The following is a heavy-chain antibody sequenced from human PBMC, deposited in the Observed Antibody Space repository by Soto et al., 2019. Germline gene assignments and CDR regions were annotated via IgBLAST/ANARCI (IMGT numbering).Heavy chain of an antibody. V-gene: IGHV4-39*01. D-gene: IGHD6-13*01. J-gene: IGHJ4*02. CDR3: ARQKDTSSRYLLPDC. CDR1: GGSISSSRYY. Sequence: LSLTCTVSGGSISSSRYYWGWIRQPPGKGLEWIGSIYYSGSTYYNPSLKSRITISVDTSKNQFSLKVSSVTATDTAVYYCARQKDTSSRYLLPDCWGPGALVTVSS. CDR2: IYYSGST.